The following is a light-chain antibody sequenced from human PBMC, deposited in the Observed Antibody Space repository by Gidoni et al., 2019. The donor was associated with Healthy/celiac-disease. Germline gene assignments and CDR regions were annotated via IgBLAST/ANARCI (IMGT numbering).Light chain of an antibody. CDR3: QQRSNWPPFT. CDR2: DAS. V-gene: IGKV3-11*01. CDR1: QSVSSY. Sequence: EIVLTQSPATLSLAPGERATLSCRASQSVSSYLAWYQQKPGQAPRLLIYDASNRATGSPARFSGSGSGTDFTLTISSLEPEDFAVYYCQQRSNWPPFTFGPGTKVEIK. J-gene: IGKJ3*01.